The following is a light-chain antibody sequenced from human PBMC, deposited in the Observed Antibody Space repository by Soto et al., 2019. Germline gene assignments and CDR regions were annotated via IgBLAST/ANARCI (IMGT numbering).Light chain of an antibody. CDR2: AAS. Sequence: DIQPTQSPSSLSASVGDSVTLTCRASQTINRYLNWYQHKPGKAPKILIYAASSLQRGVPSRFSGSGSGTHFTLTINSLEPEDFATYYCQQSYTTLLTFGGGTKVDIK. V-gene: IGKV1-39*01. CDR1: QTINRY. CDR3: QQSYTTLLT. J-gene: IGKJ4*01.